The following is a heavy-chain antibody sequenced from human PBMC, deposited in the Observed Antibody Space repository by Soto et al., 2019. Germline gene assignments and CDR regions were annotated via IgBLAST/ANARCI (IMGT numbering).Heavy chain of an antibody. V-gene: IGHV4-59*01. CDR1: GGSISSYY. Sequence: PSETLSLTCTVSGGSISSYYWSWIRQPPGKGLEWIGYMYNTGSTVYNPSFKSRVTISVDTSKNQFSLKLNSVTAADTAVYYCATMWSGYNSHWGQGTLVTVSS. CDR3: ATMWSGYNSH. CDR2: MYNTGST. J-gene: IGHJ4*02. D-gene: IGHD6-25*01.